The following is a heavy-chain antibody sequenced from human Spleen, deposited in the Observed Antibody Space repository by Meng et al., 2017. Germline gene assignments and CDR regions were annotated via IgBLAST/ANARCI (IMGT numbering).Heavy chain of an antibody. J-gene: IGHJ4*02. D-gene: IGHD3-9*01. Sequence: QVLLMQSGPEGKKPGVSVKVSCKSSGYTFAAYWIQWVRQAPGQGLEWVGGIVPIFGTQDYAQKFQGRVTITADKSTSTAYMELSSLRSEDTAMYYCASRDDFLTGADYWGQGSLVTVSS. CDR3: ASRDDFLTGADY. V-gene: IGHV1-69*06. CDR2: IVPIFGTQ. CDR1: GYTFAAYW.